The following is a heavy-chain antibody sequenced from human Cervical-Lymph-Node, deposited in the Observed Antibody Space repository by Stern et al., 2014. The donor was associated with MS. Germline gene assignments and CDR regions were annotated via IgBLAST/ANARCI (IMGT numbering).Heavy chain of an antibody. V-gene: IGHV3-30*18. Sequence: QVQLVQSGGGVVQPGRSLRLSCAASGFTFSSYGMHWVRQAPGKGLEWVSVISYDGINKYYAASVKGRFTISRDNSKNPLYLQMNSLRAEDTAVYYCAKCRSTYYYYGMDVWGQGPTVTVSS. D-gene: IGHD4-11*01. CDR2: ISYDGINK. J-gene: IGHJ6*02. CDR1: GFTFSSYG. CDR3: AKCRSTYYYYGMDV.